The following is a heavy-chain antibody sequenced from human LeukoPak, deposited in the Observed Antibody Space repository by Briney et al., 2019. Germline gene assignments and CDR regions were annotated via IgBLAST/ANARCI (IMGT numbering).Heavy chain of an antibody. CDR1: GFIFSNYW. D-gene: IGHD3-22*01. CDR3: ARRDCDSIKCRGSNWFDP. V-gene: IGHV3-7*01. J-gene: IGHJ5*02. CDR2: IKQDGSEK. Sequence: GGSLRLSCAASGFIFSNYWMSWVRQAPGKGLEWVANIKQDGSEKYYVDSVKGRFTISRDNAKNSLYLQMNSLRAEDTAVYYCARRDCDSIKCRGSNWFDPWGQGTLVSVSS.